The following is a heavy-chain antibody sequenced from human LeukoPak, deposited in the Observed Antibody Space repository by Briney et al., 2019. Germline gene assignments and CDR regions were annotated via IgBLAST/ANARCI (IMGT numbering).Heavy chain of an antibody. CDR2: INHSGST. CDR3: ARGHIAAAILNWFDP. V-gene: IGHV4-34*01. Sequence: SETLSLTCAVYGGSFSGYYWSWIRQPPGKGLEWIGEINHSGSTNYNPSLKSRVTISVDTSKNQFSLKLSSVTAADAAVYYCARGHIAAAILNWFDPWGQGTLVTVSS. J-gene: IGHJ5*02. CDR1: GGSFSGYY. D-gene: IGHD6-13*01.